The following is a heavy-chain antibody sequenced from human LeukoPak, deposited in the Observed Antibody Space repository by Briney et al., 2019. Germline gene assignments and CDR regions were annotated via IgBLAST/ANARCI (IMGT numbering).Heavy chain of an antibody. V-gene: IGHV4-59*12. Sequence: SETLSLTCTVSGGSISSSYWSWIRQPPGKGLEWIGYIYYSGNTRYNPSLKSRVTISVDTSKNQFSLKLSSVTAADTAVYYCARGRGYYYDSSGYIYFDYWGQGTLVTVSS. CDR1: GGSISSSY. J-gene: IGHJ4*02. CDR2: IYYSGNT. CDR3: ARGRGYYYDSSGYIYFDY. D-gene: IGHD3-22*01.